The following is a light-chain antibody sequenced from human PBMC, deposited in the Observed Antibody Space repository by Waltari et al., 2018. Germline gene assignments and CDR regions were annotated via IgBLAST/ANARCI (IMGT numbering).Light chain of an antibody. CDR2: GAS. V-gene: IGKV3-15*01. J-gene: IGKJ1*01. CDR1: QSVRNN. CDR3: QQYNNWPPWT. Sequence: EIVMTQSPATLSVSPGERATLSCRASQSVRNNLVWYQQKPGPAPRLLIFGASTRVTGIPARCSGSGSGTEFTLTISSLQSEYFAVYYCQQYNNWPPWTFGQGTKVEIK.